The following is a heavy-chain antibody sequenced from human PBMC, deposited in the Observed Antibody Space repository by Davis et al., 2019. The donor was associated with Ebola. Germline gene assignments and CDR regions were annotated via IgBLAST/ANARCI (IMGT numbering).Heavy chain of an antibody. D-gene: IGHD6-13*01. J-gene: IGHJ5*02. CDR1: GGSIISSSSY. CDR2: IYYSGST. V-gene: IGHV4-61*05. CDR3: ARRIGHSSSWGQTGGWFDP. Sequence: SETLSLTCTVSGGSIISSSSYWGWIRQPPRKGLAWIGYIYYSGSTNYNPSLKSRVTISVDTSKNQFSLKLSSVTAADTAVYYCARRIGHSSSWGQTGGWFDPWGQGTLVTVSS.